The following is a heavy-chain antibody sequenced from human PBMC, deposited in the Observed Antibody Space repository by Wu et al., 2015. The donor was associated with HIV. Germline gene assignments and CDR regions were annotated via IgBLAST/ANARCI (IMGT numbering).Heavy chain of an antibody. CDR1: GYTFSTYA. J-gene: IGHJ6*03. V-gene: IGHV1-69*05. CDR3: ARSNYYGSGSYLSTIYYYYYYMDV. CDR2: IIPIFGTS. D-gene: IGHD3-10*01. Sequence: QVQLVQSGAEVKKPGASVKVSCKASGYTFSTYAISWVRLAPGQGLEWMGGIIPIFGTSNYAQKFQGRVTITTDESTSTAYMELTSLRSEDTAVYYCARSNYYGSGSYLSTIYYYYYYMDVWGKGTTVTVSS.